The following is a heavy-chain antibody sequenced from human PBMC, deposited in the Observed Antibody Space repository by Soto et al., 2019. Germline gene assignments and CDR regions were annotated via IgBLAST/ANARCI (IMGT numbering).Heavy chain of an antibody. V-gene: IGHV1-69*02. CDR1: GRTFSSYS. CDR2: ITPVLGIA. Sequence: QVQLVQSGAEVKKPGSSVKVSCEASGRTFSSYSIIWVRQAPGQGLEWMGRITPVLGIANYAQKFQGRVTITADKSTSPAYMDLSSLTFEDTAVYYCARGGAVAGDPNLQRYYYGMDVWGQGTTVTVSS. D-gene: IGHD6-19*01. CDR3: ARGGAVAGDPNLQRYYYGMDV. J-gene: IGHJ6*02.